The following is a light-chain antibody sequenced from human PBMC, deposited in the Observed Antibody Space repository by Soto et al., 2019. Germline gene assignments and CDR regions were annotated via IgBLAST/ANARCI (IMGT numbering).Light chain of an antibody. CDR3: NSYTSSSTVV. V-gene: IGLV2-14*01. J-gene: IGLJ2*01. CDR1: SSDVGGYNY. Sequence: QSALTQPASVSGSPGQSINISCTGTSSDVGGYNYVSWYQQHPGKAPKLMIYDVSNRPSGVSNRFSGSKSGNTASLTISGLQAEDEADYYCNSYTSSSTVVFGGGAQLTVL. CDR2: DVS.